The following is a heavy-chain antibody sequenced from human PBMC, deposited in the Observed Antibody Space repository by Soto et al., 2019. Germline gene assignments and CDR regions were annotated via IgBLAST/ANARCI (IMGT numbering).Heavy chain of an antibody. CDR1: GYSFTSYA. CDR2: IDPSDSYT. Sequence: PGESLKISCTGSGYSFTSYASSWVRQMPGKGLEWMGRIDPSDSYTNYSPSFQGHVTISADKSISTAYLQWSSLKASDTAMYFCARHRSGSYYKEFSYGMDVWGQGTKVTVSS. J-gene: IGHJ6*02. D-gene: IGHD3-10*01. CDR3: ARHRSGSYYKEFSYGMDV. V-gene: IGHV5-10-1*01.